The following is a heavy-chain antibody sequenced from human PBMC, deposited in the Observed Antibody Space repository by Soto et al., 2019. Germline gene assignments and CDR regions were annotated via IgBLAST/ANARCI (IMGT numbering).Heavy chain of an antibody. D-gene: IGHD3-10*01. V-gene: IGHV4-30-4*01. CDR3: SRGHRGVLLWFGELQFFDY. Sequence: PSETLSLTCTVSGGSISSGDYYWSWIRRPPGKGLEWIGYIYYSGSTYYNPSLKSRVTISVDTSKNQFSLKLSSVTAADTAVYYCSRGHRGVLLWFGELQFFDYWGQGTLVTVSS. J-gene: IGHJ4*02. CDR2: IYYSGST. CDR1: GGSISSGDYY.